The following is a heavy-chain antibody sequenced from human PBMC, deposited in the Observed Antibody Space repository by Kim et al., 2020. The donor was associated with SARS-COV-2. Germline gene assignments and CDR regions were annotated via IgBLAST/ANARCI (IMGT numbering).Heavy chain of an antibody. J-gene: IGHJ6*02. CDR1: GFTFSSHS. Sequence: GGSLRLSCAASGFTFSSHSMKWVRQAPGKGLEWVSYISSGSSTIYYADSVKGRFTISRDNAKNSMYLQMNSLRAEDTAVYYCARGRSSGRAGMDVWGQGTTVTVSS. CDR3: ARGRSSGRAGMDV. D-gene: IGHD6-19*01. CDR2: ISSGSSTI. V-gene: IGHV3-48*04.